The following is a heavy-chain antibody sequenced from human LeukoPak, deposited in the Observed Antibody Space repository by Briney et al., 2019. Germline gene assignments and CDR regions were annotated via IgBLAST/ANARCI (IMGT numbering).Heavy chain of an antibody. V-gene: IGHV4-4*07. CDR2: ISTSGNI. J-gene: IGHJ4*02. Sequence: PLETLSLTCTVSGVSIRTYYWSWIRQPAGKGLEWMGHISTSGNINYNPSLKSRVSMSVDTSKNQFSLKLTSVTAADTAVYYCASSSPAADFWGQGTLVTVSS. D-gene: IGHD2-2*01. CDR1: GVSIRTYY. CDR3: ASSSPAADF.